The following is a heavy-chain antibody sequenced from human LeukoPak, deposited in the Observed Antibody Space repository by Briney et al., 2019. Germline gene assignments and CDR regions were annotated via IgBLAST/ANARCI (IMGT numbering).Heavy chain of an antibody. Sequence: GASVKVSCKASGGTFSSYAISWVRQAPGQGLEWMGGIIPIFGTANYAQKFQGRVTITADESTSTAYMELSSLRSEDTAVYYCARGGYSPKRGYFDYWGQGTLVTVSS. D-gene: IGHD5-12*01. CDR3: ARGGYSPKRGYFDY. CDR2: IIPIFGTA. V-gene: IGHV1-69*13. CDR1: GGTFSSYA. J-gene: IGHJ4*02.